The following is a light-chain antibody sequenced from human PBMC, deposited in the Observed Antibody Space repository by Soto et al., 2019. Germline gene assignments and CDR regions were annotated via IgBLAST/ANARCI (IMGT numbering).Light chain of an antibody. CDR1: SSDVGRYNY. CDR2: DVI. J-gene: IGLJ2*01. Sequence: QSALTQPASVSGSPGQSITISCTGTSSDVGRYNYVSWYQQHPGKTPKLMIYDVINRPSGVSNRFSGSNSANTASLTISGRQADDEADYYCCSYTSSSSPVVFGGGTKLTVL. CDR3: CSYTSSSSPVV. V-gene: IGLV2-14*01.